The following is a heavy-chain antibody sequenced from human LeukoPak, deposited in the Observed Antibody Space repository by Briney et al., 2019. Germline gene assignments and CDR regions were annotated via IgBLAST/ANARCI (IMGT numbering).Heavy chain of an antibody. V-gene: IGHV4-30-2*01. CDR1: VGSISRCGYS. CDR2: IYHSGST. D-gene: IGHD5-18*01. Sequence: PSQTLSLTCAVSVGSISRCGYSWRWIRQPPGKGLEWIGYIYHSGSTYYNPSLKSRVTISVDRSKNQFSLKLSSVTGADTAVYYCAKSLQLWLFAFDPWGQGTLVTVSS. CDR3: AKSLQLWLFAFDP. J-gene: IGHJ5*02.